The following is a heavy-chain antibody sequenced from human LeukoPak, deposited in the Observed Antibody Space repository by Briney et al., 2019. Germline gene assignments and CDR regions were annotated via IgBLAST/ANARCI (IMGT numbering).Heavy chain of an antibody. J-gene: IGHJ4*02. CDR3: ARDGEMATILFDY. V-gene: IGHV1-18*01. CDR2: ISAYNGNT. CDR1: GYTFTSYG. D-gene: IGHD5-24*01. Sequence: ASVKVSCKASGYTFTSYGISWVRQAPGQGLEWMGWISAYNGNTNYAQKLQGRVTMTTDTSTSTAYIELRSLRSDDTAVYYCARDGEMATILFDYWGQGTLVTVSS.